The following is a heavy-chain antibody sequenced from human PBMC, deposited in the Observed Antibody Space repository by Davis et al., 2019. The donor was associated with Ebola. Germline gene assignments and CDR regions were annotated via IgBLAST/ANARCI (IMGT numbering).Heavy chain of an antibody. CDR3: ARWGCSSTSCYPTSYYGMDV. CDR1: FFSFSSYL. V-gene: IGHV3-11*06. J-gene: IGHJ6*02. D-gene: IGHD2-2*01. CDR2: ISSSSSYT. Sequence: GESLKISCASSFFSFSSYLMSWIRQAPGKGLEWVSYISSSSSYTNYADSVKGRFTISRDNAKNSLYLQMNRLRAEDPAVYYCARWGCSSTSCYPTSYYGMDVWGQGTTVTVSS.